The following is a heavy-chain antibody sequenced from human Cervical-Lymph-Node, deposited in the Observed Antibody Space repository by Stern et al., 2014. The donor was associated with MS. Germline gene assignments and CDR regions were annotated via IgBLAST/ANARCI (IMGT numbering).Heavy chain of an antibody. CDR3: ARLEGLLWFEGEGLDV. V-gene: IGHV2-70*01. J-gene: IGHJ6*02. CDR1: GFSLSTSGMS. CDR2: NDWDEEK. Sequence: VTLKESGPALVKPTQTLTLTCTFSGFSLSTSGMSVSWLRQPQGKAREGLAPNDWDEEKYYSTFQKTRTTNSKDTSKNNAVHPMTNMDPVDTATYYCARLEGLLWFEGEGLDVWGQGTTVTVSS. D-gene: IGHD3-10*01.